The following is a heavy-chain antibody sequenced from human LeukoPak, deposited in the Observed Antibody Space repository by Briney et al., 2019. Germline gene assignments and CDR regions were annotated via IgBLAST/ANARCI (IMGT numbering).Heavy chain of an antibody. CDR3: AKGWLSYANWFDP. Sequence: GASVKVSCKASGYTSTGYYMHWVRQAPGQGLEWMGWINPNSGGTNYAQKFQGRVTMTRDTSISTAYMELSRLRSDDTAVYYCAKGWLSYANWFDPWGQGTLVTVSS. CDR2: INPNSGGT. V-gene: IGHV1-2*02. J-gene: IGHJ5*02. D-gene: IGHD3-3*01. CDR1: GYTSTGYY.